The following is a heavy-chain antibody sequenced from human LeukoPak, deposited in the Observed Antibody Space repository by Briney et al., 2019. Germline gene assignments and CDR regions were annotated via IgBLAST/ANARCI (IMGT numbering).Heavy chain of an antibody. CDR2: IYPGDSDA. CDR3: ARHELERQRIGY. Sequence: GESLKISCKGSGYSFTSYWIGWVRQMPGKGLEWMGIIYPGDSDARDSPSFQGQVTTSANKSISTAYLQWSSVKASDTAMSYCARHELERQRIGYWGQGTLVTVSS. V-gene: IGHV5-51*01. CDR1: GYSFTSYW. J-gene: IGHJ4*02. D-gene: IGHD1-1*01.